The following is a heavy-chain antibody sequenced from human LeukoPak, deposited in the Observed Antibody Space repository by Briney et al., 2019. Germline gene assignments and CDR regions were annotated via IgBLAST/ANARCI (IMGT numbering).Heavy chain of an antibody. Sequence: GGSLRLSCAASGFTFSGYWMTWVRQAPGKGLEWVANLRPDGSDKYYADSVKGRFTISRDNAKNTLYLQMNSLRAEDTAVYYCARQSSGWTLFSYYGMDVWGQGTTVTVSS. CDR3: ARQSSGWTLFSYYGMDV. V-gene: IGHV3-7*01. J-gene: IGHJ6*02. CDR1: GFTFSGYW. D-gene: IGHD6-19*01. CDR2: LRPDGSDK.